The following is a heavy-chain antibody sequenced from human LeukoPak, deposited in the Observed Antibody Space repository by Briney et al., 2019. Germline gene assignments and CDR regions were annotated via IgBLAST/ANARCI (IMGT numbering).Heavy chain of an antibody. CDR2: ISGSGGST. D-gene: IGHD3-3*01. Sequence: GGSLRLSCSASGFTFRDAWMSWVRQPPGKGLEWVSGISGSGGSTYYADSVKAPFTISRDNSMNTLYLQMNSLRAEDTAVYYCAKSGALTIFGVVIQLPHYYFDYWGQGTLVTVSS. CDR3: AKSGALTIFGVVIQLPHYYFDY. V-gene: IGHV3-23*01. J-gene: IGHJ4*02. CDR1: GFTFRDAW.